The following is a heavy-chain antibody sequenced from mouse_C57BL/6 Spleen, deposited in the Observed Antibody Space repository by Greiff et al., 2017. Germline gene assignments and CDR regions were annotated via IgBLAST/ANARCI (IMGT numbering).Heavy chain of an antibody. V-gene: IGHV1-80*01. CDR3: ARSEIDSSGYYFDY. Sequence: QVQLKQSGAELVKPGASVKISCKASGYAFSSYWMNWVKQRPGKGLEWIGQIYPGDGDTNYNGKFKGKATLTADKSSSTAYMQLSSLTSEDSAVYFCARSEIDSSGYYFDYWGQGTTLTVSS. CDR1: GYAFSSYW. CDR2: IYPGDGDT. D-gene: IGHD3-2*02. J-gene: IGHJ2*01.